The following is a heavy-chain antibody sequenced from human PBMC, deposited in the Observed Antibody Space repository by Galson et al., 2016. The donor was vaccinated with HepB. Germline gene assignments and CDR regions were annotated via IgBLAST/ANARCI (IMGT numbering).Heavy chain of an antibody. J-gene: IGHJ6*02. CDR2: ISFDGSDE. D-gene: IGHD3-10*01. CDR3: ARGPGSYYRGREYYYGMDV. V-gene: IGHV3-30*04. Sequence: SLRLSCAASGFSFRSYAMHWVRQVPGKGLEWVAVISFDGSDEYYADSVQGRFTISRDNSKNTLYLQMNSLRVEDTAVYYCARGPGSYYRGREYYYGMDVWGQGTTVTVSS. CDR1: GFSFRSYA.